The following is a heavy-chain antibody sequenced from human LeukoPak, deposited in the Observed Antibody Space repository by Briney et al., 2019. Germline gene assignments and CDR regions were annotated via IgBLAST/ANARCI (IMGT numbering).Heavy chain of an antibody. Sequence: SETLSLTCTVSGDSISSYYWSWIRQPPGKRLEWIGYIYTSGSTNYNPSLKSRVTISVDTSKNQSSLKLSSVTAADTAVYYCARHMGGHPDRWFDPWGQGTLVTVSS. CDR1: GDSISSYY. V-gene: IGHV4-4*09. J-gene: IGHJ5*02. D-gene: IGHD3-16*01. CDR3: ARHMGGHPDRWFDP. CDR2: IYTSGST.